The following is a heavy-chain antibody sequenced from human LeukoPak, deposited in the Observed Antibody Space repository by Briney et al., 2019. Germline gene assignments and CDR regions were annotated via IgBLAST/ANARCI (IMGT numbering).Heavy chain of an antibody. CDR2: FSSVGSYK. Sequence: PGGSLRLTCAASGFIFSDYDMNWVRQAPGQGLEWVALFSSVGSYKYYADSVKGRFTISRDNSKNTLYLQMNRLRAEDTAVYYCAKDFSVYYYDSRVLDYWGQGTLVTVSS. CDR3: AKDFSVYYYDSRVLDY. D-gene: IGHD3-22*01. J-gene: IGHJ4*02. V-gene: IGHV3-NL1*01. CDR1: GFIFSDYD.